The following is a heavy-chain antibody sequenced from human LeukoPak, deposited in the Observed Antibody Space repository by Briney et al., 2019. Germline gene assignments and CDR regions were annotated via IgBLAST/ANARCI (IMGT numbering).Heavy chain of an antibody. CDR3: ARGGSSGWSGAYYYYYYYMDV. CDR1: GGTFSSYA. Sequence: ASVKVSCKASGGTFSSYAISWVRQAPGQGLEWMGGIIPIFGTANYAQKFQGRVTITTDESTSTAYMELSSLRSEDTAVYYCARGGSSGWSGAYYYYYYYMDVWGKGTTVTVSS. CDR2: IIPIFGTA. D-gene: IGHD6-19*01. V-gene: IGHV1-69*05. J-gene: IGHJ6*03.